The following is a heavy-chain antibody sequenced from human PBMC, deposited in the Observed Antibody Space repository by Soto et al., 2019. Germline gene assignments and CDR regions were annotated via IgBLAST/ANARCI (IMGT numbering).Heavy chain of an antibody. CDR2: ISSSTTYI. J-gene: IGHJ6*03. CDR3: ARRFKGLSTSNYYMDV. V-gene: IGHV3-21*01. CDR1: GFTFSSYS. Sequence: VQLVESGGGLVKPGGSLRLSCAASGFTFSSYSMNWVRQAPGQGLEWVSSISSSTTYIYYADSVKGRFTISRDNAKNSLDLQMNSLRAEDTAVYYCARRFKGLSTSNYYMDVWGKGTTVTVSS.